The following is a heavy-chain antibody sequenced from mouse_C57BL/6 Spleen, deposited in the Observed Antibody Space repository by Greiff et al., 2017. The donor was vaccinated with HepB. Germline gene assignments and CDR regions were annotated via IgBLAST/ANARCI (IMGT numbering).Heavy chain of an antibody. CDR1: GYTFTSYW. CDR2: IHPNSGST. V-gene: IGHV1-64*01. D-gene: IGHD1-1*01. CDR3: ARSFYYYGSSEFDY. J-gene: IGHJ2*01. Sequence: QVQLQQPGAELVKPGASVKLSCKASGYTFTSYWMHWVKQRPGQGLEWIGMIHPNSGSTNYNEKFKSKATLTVDKSSSTAYMQLSSLTSEDSAVYYCARSFYYYGSSEFDYWGQGTTLTVSS.